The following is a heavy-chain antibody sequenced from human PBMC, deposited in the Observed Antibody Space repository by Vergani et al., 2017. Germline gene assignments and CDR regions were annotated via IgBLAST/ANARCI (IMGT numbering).Heavy chain of an antibody. CDR1: GFTFNHYA. J-gene: IGHJ6*04. D-gene: IGHD5-12*01. Sequence: EVQLLESGGDLVQPGGSLRLSCAASGFTFNHYAMNWVRQAPGKGLEWVSGIIGSGGSTYYAGTLKGRFTISRDSSKNTLYLQMNSLSDGDTAVYYCAKAIPLKSGYDYPYYYHARDVWGKGTTVTVSP. CDR2: IIGSGGST. CDR3: AKAIPLKSGYDYPYYYHARDV. V-gene: IGHV3-23*01.